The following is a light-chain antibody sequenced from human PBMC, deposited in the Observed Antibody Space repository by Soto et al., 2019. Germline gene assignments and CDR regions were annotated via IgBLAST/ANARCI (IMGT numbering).Light chain of an antibody. J-gene: IGKJ1*01. Sequence: DIVLTQSPDTVSVSPGERVTLSCRASQNIFSNYWAGYQQKPVQAPRLLLYGASTRATGIADRFRGGGSGTDFTLTISRLEPEDFAVYHCQQYGRSWTFGQGTNVDIK. V-gene: IGKV3-20*01. CDR1: QNIFSNY. CDR2: GAS. CDR3: QQYGRSWT.